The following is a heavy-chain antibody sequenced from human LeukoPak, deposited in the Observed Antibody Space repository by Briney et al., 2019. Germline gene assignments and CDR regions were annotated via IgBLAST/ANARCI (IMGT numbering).Heavy chain of an antibody. Sequence: SETLSLTCTVSGGSIRSYYWSWIRQPAGGGLQWIGRIYASGSTTYNPTLKSRVTMSLDTSKTQFSLKLSSVTAADTAVYYCARVGYYYMDVWGKGTTVTVSS. CDR3: ARVGYYYMDV. J-gene: IGHJ6*03. V-gene: IGHV4-4*07. CDR1: GGSIRSYY. CDR2: IYASGST.